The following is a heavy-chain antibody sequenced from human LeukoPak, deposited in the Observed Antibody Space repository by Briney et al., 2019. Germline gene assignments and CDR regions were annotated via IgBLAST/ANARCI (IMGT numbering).Heavy chain of an antibody. J-gene: IGHJ4*02. CDR2: IYYTGSS. CDR3: ARMVGQLTEYYFDY. D-gene: IGHD1/OR15-1a*01. Sequence: PSETLSLTCDVTDHTFTYYYWTWIRQPPGKGLEWIGSIYYTGSSNYDPSLESRVTMSIDTSNNQFSLKLKSVTSADTAVYYCARMVGQLTEYYFDYWGRGTLVTVSS. CDR1: DHTFTYYY. V-gene: IGHV4-59*01.